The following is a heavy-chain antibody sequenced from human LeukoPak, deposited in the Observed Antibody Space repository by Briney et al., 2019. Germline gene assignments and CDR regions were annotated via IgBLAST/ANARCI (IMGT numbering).Heavy chain of an antibody. Sequence: GGSLRLSCAASGFTFSSYGMHWVRQAPGKGLEWVAVIWYDGSNKFYADSVKGRFTISRDNAKNSLYLQMNSLRTEDTAVYYCARDTVQYSSSPNWFDPWGQGTLVTVSS. D-gene: IGHD6-6*01. J-gene: IGHJ5*02. CDR1: GFTFSSYG. CDR3: ARDTVQYSSSPNWFDP. CDR2: IWYDGSNK. V-gene: IGHV3-33*01.